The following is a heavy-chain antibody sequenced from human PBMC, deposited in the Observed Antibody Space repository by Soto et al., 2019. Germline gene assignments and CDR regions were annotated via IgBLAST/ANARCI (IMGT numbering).Heavy chain of an antibody. D-gene: IGHD2-15*01. CDR3: AREGYIVVYNRFDY. Sequence: QVQLVQSGAEVKKPGASVKVSCKASGYTFTSYFMHWLRQAPGQGLEWMGIINSSGGSTRYAQKFHGRLSLTTDTTTSKVYMQLNSLTSADTAVYYCAREGYIVVYNRFDYWGQGTLVSVSP. CDR1: GYTFTSYF. J-gene: IGHJ4*02. V-gene: IGHV1-46*01. CDR2: INSSGGST.